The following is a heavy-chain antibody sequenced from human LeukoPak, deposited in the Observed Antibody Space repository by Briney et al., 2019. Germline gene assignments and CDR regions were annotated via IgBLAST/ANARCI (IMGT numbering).Heavy chain of an antibody. CDR3: AREPYSKAFDI. J-gene: IGHJ3*02. CDR1: GYTFTSYG. CDR2: INPSGGST. Sequence: GASVKVSCKASGYTFTSYGISWVRQAPGQGLEWMGIINPSGGSTSYAQKFQGRVTMTRDTSTSTVYMELSSLRSEDTAVYYCAREPYSKAFDIWGQGTMVTVSS. D-gene: IGHD4-11*01. V-gene: IGHV1-46*01.